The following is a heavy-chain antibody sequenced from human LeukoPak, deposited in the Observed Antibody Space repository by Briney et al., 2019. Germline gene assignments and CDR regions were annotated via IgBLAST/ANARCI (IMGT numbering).Heavy chain of an antibody. CDR3: ARKGGDDAFDF. CDR2: IYISGST. J-gene: IGHJ3*01. V-gene: IGHV4-4*07. Sequence: PSETLSLTCTVSGDSISYYYWSWIRQPAGKGLEWIGRIYISGSTNYNPSLKSRVTMSIDTSKNQFSLKPTSVTAADTAVYYCARKGGDDAFDFWGQGTMVTVSS. D-gene: IGHD7-27*01. CDR1: GDSISYYY.